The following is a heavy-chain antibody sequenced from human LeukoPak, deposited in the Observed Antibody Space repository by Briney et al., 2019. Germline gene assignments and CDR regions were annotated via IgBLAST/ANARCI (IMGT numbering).Heavy chain of an antibody. CDR1: GFTFSSYA. D-gene: IGHD1-26*01. Sequence: GGSLRLSCAASGFTFSSYAMSWVRQAPGKGLEWVSAISGSGGSTYYADSVKGRFTISRDNSKNTLYLQMNRLRAEDTAVYYCAKCGSNSYAYFDYWGQGTLVTVSS. J-gene: IGHJ4*02. V-gene: IGHV3-23*01. CDR2: ISGSGGST. CDR3: AKCGSNSYAYFDY.